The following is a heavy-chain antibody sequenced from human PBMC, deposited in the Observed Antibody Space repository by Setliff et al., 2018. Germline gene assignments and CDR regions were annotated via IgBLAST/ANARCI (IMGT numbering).Heavy chain of an antibody. J-gene: IGHJ3*01. CDR3: ARFGGSCSSSSCYASDL. V-gene: IGHV1-18*01. D-gene: IGHD2-2*01. Sequence: GASVKVSCKASGYIFTTYGFNWVRQAPGQGLEWMGMISTYTGKTTYAQKFQARVTMTTDTSTGTGYMELRSLRSDDTAVYFCARFGGSCSSSSCYASDLWGQGTRVTVSS. CDR1: GYIFTTYG. CDR2: ISTYTGKT.